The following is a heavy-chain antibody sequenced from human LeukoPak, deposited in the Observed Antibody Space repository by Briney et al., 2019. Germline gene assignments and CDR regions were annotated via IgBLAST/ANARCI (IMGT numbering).Heavy chain of an antibody. CDR2: ISASGGST. Sequence: GGSLGLSCAASGFTFSSFSLSWVRQAPGQGLDWVSAISASGGSTYYADSVKGRFTISRDNSKNTLFLHMNSLRAEDTAVYYCAKGSVTTYYFDYWGQGTLVTVS. D-gene: IGHD4-17*01. J-gene: IGHJ4*02. CDR1: GFTFSSFS. V-gene: IGHV3-23*01. CDR3: AKGSVTTYYFDY.